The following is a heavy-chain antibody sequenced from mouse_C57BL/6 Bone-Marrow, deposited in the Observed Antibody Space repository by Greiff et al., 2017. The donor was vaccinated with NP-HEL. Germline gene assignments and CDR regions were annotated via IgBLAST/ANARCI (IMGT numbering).Heavy chain of an antibody. Sequence: VQLQQSGAELVKPGASVKLSCKASGYTFTSYWMHWVKQRPGQGLEWIGMIHPNSGSTNYNEKFKSKATLTVDKSSSTAYMQLSSLTSEDSAVYYCARRGSNFYFDYWGQGTTLTVSS. J-gene: IGHJ2*01. CDR1: GYTFTSYW. V-gene: IGHV1-64*01. CDR2: IHPNSGST. D-gene: IGHD2-5*01. CDR3: ARRGSNFYFDY.